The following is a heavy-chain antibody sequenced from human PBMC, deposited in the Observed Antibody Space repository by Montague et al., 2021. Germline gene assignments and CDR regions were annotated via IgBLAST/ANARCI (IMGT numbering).Heavy chain of an antibody. CDR1: GVSISSSNYQ. Sequence: SETLSLTCTVSGVSISSSNYQWGWIRQPPGKGPEWIGSIYYTGTSYFNTSLKSRVTISKDTSKSQFSLTLSSVTAADTAIHYCARMYHYDRSIDPWGQGTLVTVSS. V-gene: IGHV4-39*01. CDR2: IYYTGTS. J-gene: IGHJ5*02. CDR3: ARMYHYDRSIDP. D-gene: IGHD3-22*01.